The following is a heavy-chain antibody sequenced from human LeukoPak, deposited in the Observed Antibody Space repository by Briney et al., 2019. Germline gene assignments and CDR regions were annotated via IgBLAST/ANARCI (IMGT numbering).Heavy chain of an antibody. Sequence: PGGSLRLSCAASGFPFSNNVMTWVRQAPGRGLDWLSAISGSGGSTYYADSVKGRFTSSRDNSKNTLYLQMNSLRAEDTAVYYCAKTFPYGTTWYGFCHYGGQGALVTVSS. CDR2: ISGSGGST. CDR3: AKTFPYGTTWYGFCHY. CDR1: GFPFSNNV. V-gene: IGHV3-23*01. D-gene: IGHD3-3*01. J-gene: IGHJ4*02.